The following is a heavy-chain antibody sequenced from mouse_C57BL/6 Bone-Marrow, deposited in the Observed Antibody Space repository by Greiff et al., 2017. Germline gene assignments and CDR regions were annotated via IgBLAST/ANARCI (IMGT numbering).Heavy chain of an antibody. J-gene: IGHJ4*01. CDR1: GFTFSSYA. Sequence: DVKLVESGGGLVKPGGSLKLSCAASGFTFSSYAMSWVRQTPEKRLEWVATISDGGSYTYYPDNVKGRFTISRDNAKNNLYLQMSHLKSEDTAMYYCARDRVTGTGYAMDYWGQGTSVTVSS. D-gene: IGHD4-1*01. CDR3: ARDRVTGTGYAMDY. V-gene: IGHV5-4*01. CDR2: ISDGGSYT.